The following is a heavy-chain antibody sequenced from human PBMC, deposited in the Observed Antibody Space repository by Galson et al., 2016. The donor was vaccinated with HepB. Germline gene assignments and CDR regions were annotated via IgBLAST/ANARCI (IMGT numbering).Heavy chain of an antibody. CDR1: GFIFSSYW. CDR3: ATGVTMIFRGDY. Sequence: SLRLSCAASGFIFSSYWMNWVRQAPGKGLEWVADIKQDGSEKYYVDSVEGRFTVSRDNAKNSLYLQMNSLGDEDTAVYYCATGVTMIFRGDYWGQGTLVTVSS. V-gene: IGHV3-7*01. D-gene: IGHD3-22*01. J-gene: IGHJ4*02. CDR2: IKQDGSEK.